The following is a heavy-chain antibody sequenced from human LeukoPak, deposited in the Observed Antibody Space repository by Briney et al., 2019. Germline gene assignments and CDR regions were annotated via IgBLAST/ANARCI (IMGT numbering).Heavy chain of an antibody. CDR2: IYPGDSDT. D-gene: IGHD3-16*02. V-gene: IGHV5-51*01. J-gene: IGHJ4*01. CDR1: GYSFTSYW. CDR3: ARIMITFGGVIAHYYFDY. Sequence: GESLKISCKGSGYSFTSYWIGWVRQMPGKGLEWMGIIYPGDSDTRYSPSFQGQVTISADKSISTAYLQWSSLKASDTAMYYCARIMITFGGVIAHYYFDYWGHGTLVTVSS.